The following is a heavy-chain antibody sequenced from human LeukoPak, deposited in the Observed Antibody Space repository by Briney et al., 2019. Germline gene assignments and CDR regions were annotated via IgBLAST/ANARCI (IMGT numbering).Heavy chain of an antibody. CDR2: INHSGST. J-gene: IGHJ4*02. CDR1: GGTFSGYY. D-gene: IGHD2-15*01. CDR3: ARSVCSGGSCYLFDY. Sequence: SETLSLTCAVSGGTFSGYYWSWIRQPPGKGLEWIGEINHSGSTNYNPSLKSRVTISIDTSKNQFSLKLSSVTAADTAVYYCARSVCSGGSCYLFDYWGQGTLVTVSS. V-gene: IGHV4-34*01.